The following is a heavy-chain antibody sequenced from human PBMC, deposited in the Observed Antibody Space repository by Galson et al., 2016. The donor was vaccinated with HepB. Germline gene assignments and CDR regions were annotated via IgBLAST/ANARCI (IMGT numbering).Heavy chain of an antibody. CDR3: ARVEVITTLTFFWYFAL. CDR1: GFSLSTSGVG. Sequence: PALVKPTQTLTLTCTFSGFSLSTSGVGVGWIRQPPGKALEWLALLYWDDDKRYGPSLKSRLTITKATSKNQVVLTMTNIDPVDTAKYYCARVEVITTLTFFWYFALGGRGTLVTVSS. J-gene: IGHJ2*01. D-gene: IGHD3-22*01. CDR2: LYWDDDK. V-gene: IGHV2-5*05.